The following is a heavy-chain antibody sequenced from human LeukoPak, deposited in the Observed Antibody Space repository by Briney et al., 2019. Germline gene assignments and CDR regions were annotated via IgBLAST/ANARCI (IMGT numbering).Heavy chain of an antibody. Sequence: SETLSLTCTVSGGSISSYYWGWIRQPPGKGLEWIGSIYYSGSTYYNPSLKSRVTISVDTSKNQFSLKLSSVTAADTAVYYCARVGHYYDSSGYHDAFDIWGQGTMVTVSS. CDR2: IYYSGST. CDR3: ARVGHYYDSSGYHDAFDI. V-gene: IGHV4-39*07. J-gene: IGHJ3*02. D-gene: IGHD3-22*01. CDR1: GGSISSYY.